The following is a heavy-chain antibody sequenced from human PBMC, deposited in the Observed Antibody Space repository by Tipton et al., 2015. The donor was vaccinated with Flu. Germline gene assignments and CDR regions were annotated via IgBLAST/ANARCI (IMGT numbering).Heavy chain of an antibody. CDR1: GFSSTTAYY. D-gene: IGHD3-16*01. V-gene: IGHV4-38-2*01. CDR3: ARLRLGRHLSDFDY. Sequence: TLSLTCSVSGFSSTTAYYWAWIRQTPGKGLEWIGTIDRSGNTHYNPSFESRVTVLADTSKNQVSLRLSSVTAADTAIYYCARLRLGRHLSDFDYWGQGTLVTVSS. J-gene: IGHJ4*02. CDR2: IDRSGNT.